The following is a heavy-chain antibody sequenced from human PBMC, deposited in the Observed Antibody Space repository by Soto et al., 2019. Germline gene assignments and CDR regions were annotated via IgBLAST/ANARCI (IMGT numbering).Heavy chain of an antibody. CDR2: IYSGGSS. V-gene: IGHV3-53*01. CDR1: GFTVSSNY. D-gene: IGHD3-16*02. Sequence: EVQLVESGGGLIQPGGSLRLSCAASGFTVSSNYMSWVRQTPGKGLEWVSIIYSGGSSYYADSVKGRFTISRDNSKSTVDLEMNSLSADYTAVYYCARCSMITFRRAIVDDAFAMWGQGTMVSVSS. CDR3: ARCSMITFRRAIVDDAFAM. J-gene: IGHJ3*02.